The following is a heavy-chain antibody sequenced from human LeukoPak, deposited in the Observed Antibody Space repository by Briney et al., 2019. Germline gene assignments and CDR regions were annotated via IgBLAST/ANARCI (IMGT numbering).Heavy chain of an antibody. J-gene: IGHJ4*02. D-gene: IGHD3-9*01. CDR1: GFTFSSYA. CDR3: VFFRAEDGIRDFDWLLFIDY. CDR2: ISYDGSNK. V-gene: IGHV3-30-3*01. Sequence: GGSLRLSCAASGFTFSSYAMDWVRHAPGKRLELGAVISYDGSNKYYADSVKGRFTISRDNSKNTLYLQMNSLRAEDTAVYYCVFFRAEDGIRDFDWLLFIDYWGQGTLVTVSS.